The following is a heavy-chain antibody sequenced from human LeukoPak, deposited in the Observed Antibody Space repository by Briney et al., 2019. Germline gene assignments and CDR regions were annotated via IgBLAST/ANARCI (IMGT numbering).Heavy chain of an antibody. Sequence: SETLSLTCTVSGGSISSSNYFWGWIRQSPGRGLEWIGSISYGGDTYYNPSLKSRVTISLDTPKSQFSLRLSSVTAADTAVYFCARGSESRSSWYGIYYYYYMDVWGKGITVTVSS. CDR1: GGSISSSNYF. V-gene: IGHV4-39*07. CDR2: ISYGGDT. J-gene: IGHJ6*03. D-gene: IGHD6-13*01. CDR3: ARGSESRSSWYGIYYYYYMDV.